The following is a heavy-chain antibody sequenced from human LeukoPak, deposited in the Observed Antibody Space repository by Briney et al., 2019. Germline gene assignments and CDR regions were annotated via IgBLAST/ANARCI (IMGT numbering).Heavy chain of an antibody. CDR1: GYTFTSYG. CDR3: ARDGPLNYDFWSGYYIGFDY. J-gene: IGHJ4*02. V-gene: IGHV1-18*01. Sequence: ASVKVSCKASGYTFTSYGISWVRQAPGQGLEWMGWISAYNGNTNYAQKLQGRVTMTTDTSTSTAYMELRSLRSDDTAVYYCARDGPLNYDFWSGYYIGFDYWGQGTLVTVSS. CDR2: ISAYNGNT. D-gene: IGHD3-3*01.